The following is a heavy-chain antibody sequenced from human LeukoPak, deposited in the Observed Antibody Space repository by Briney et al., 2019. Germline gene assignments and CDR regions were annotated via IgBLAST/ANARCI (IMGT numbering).Heavy chain of an antibody. J-gene: IGHJ4*02. Sequence: SETLSLTCTVSGDSIINYYWSWIRQSPGKGLEWIGYIYYSGSTKYNPSLKSRVIISVDTSKNQFSLKLSSVTAADTAVYYCARHRGSGSPYFDYWGQGTLVTVSS. CDR1: GDSIINYY. CDR3: ARHRGSGSPYFDY. D-gene: IGHD3-10*01. CDR2: IYYSGST. V-gene: IGHV4-59*08.